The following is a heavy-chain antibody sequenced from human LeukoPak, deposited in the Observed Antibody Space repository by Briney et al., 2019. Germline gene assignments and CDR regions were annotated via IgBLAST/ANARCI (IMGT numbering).Heavy chain of an antibody. CDR3: ARHYYGSGSYYGLTGFDY. D-gene: IGHD3-10*01. CDR1: GGSISSYY. J-gene: IGHJ4*02. Sequence: SETLSLTCTVSGGSISSYYWSWIRQPPGKGLEWIGYIYYSGSTNYNPSLKSRVTISVDTSKNQFSLKLSSVTAADTAVYYRARHYYGSGSYYGLTGFDYWGQGTLVTVSS. CDR2: IYYSGST. V-gene: IGHV4-59*08.